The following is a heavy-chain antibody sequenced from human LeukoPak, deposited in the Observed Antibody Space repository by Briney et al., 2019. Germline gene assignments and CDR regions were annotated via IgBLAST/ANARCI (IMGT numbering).Heavy chain of an antibody. Sequence: ASVKVPCKASGYTFTSYGISWVRQAPGQGLEWMGWISAYNGNTNYAQKLQGRVTMTTDTSTSTAYMELRSLRSDDTAVYYCARVLRYDYVWGSYRPLFDYWGQGTLVTVSS. CDR3: ARVLRYDYVWGSYRPLFDY. D-gene: IGHD3-16*02. V-gene: IGHV1-18*01. J-gene: IGHJ4*02. CDR1: GYTFTSYG. CDR2: ISAYNGNT.